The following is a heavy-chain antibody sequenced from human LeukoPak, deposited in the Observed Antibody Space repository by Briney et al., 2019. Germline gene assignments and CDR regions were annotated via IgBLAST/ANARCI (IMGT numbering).Heavy chain of an antibody. V-gene: IGHV4-39*01. D-gene: IGHD1-26*01. J-gene: IGHJ4*02. CDR3: VRPGTSGTEGLEY. CDR2: IYKSGNS. CDR1: GGYISSSSYY. Sequence: PSETLSLNCTVSGGYISSSSYYWGWIRQTPGKGLEWIGSIYKSGNSYHNPSLKSRVAISIDTSKNQFSLKVTSVTVADTAVYYCVRPGTSGTEGLEYWGQGTLVTVSS.